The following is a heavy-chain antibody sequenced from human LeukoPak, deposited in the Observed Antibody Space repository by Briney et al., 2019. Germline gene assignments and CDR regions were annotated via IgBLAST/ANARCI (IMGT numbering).Heavy chain of an antibody. V-gene: IGHV3-21*01. CDR2: ISSSSNYF. CDR1: GFTFSTYS. D-gene: IGHD1-26*01. Sequence: GGSRRLSCAASGFTFSTYSMNWVRQAPGKGLEWVSSISSSSNYFYYADSVKGRFTISRDSAKNSLYLQMNSLRAEDTAVYYCARARGTYYYYAMDVWGQGTTVTVSS. CDR3: ARARGTYYYYAMDV. J-gene: IGHJ6*02.